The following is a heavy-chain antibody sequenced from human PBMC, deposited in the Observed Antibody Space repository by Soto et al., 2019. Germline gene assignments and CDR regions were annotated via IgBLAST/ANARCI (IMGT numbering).Heavy chain of an antibody. D-gene: IGHD3-16*01. V-gene: IGHV3-23*01. J-gene: IGHJ6*03. Sequence: EVQLLESGGGLVQPGGSLRLSCAASGFTVSSYAMSWVRQAPGKGLEWVSVISGSGSTYSADSVKGRFTISRDSSKNTVYRQMTSLRAEDSAVYYCAKVLRFTFTTGYYMDVWGRGTTVTVSS. CDR2: ISGSGST. CDR3: AKVLRFTFTTGYYMDV. CDR1: GFTVSSYA.